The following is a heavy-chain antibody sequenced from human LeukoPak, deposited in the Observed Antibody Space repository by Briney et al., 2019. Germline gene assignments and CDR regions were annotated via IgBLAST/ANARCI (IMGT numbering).Heavy chain of an antibody. CDR1: GYTFTGYY. CDR3: AREPSWTPAPHFDY. CDR2: INPNSGGT. J-gene: IGHJ4*02. D-gene: IGHD2-2*01. V-gene: IGHV1-2*02. Sequence: ASVKVSCKASGYTFTGYYMHWVRQAHGQGLEWMGWINPNSGGTNYAQKLQGRVTMTRDTSISTAYMELSRLRSDDTAVYYCAREPSWTPAPHFDYWGQGTLVTVSS.